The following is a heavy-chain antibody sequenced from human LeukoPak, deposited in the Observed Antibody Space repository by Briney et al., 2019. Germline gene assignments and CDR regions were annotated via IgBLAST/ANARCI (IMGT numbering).Heavy chain of an antibody. Sequence: GRSLRLSCAASGFTFSSYGMHWVRQAPGKGLEWVAVISYDGSNKYYADSVKGRFTISRDNSKNTLYLQMNSLRAEDTAVYYCAKHYYGSESYYREETYYWGQGTLVTVS. CDR3: AKHYYGSESYYREETYY. D-gene: IGHD3-10*01. J-gene: IGHJ4*02. V-gene: IGHV3-30*18. CDR1: GFTFSSYG. CDR2: ISYDGSNK.